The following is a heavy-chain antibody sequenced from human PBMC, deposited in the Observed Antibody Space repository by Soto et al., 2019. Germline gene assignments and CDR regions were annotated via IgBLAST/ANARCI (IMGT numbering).Heavy chain of an antibody. V-gene: IGHV4-39*01. D-gene: IGHD6-13*01. CDR1: GGSISSSSYY. J-gene: IGHJ5*02. Sequence: PSETLSLTCTVSGGSISSSSYYWGWIRQPPGKGLEWIGSIYYSGSTYYNPYLKSRVTISVDTSKNQFSLKLSSVPAAYTAVYYCARRPYTSPNWFDPWGQGTLVTVYS. CDR3: ARRPYTSPNWFDP. CDR2: IYYSGST.